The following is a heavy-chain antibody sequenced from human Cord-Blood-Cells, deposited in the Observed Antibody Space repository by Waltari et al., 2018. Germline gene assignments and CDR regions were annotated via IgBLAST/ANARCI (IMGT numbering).Heavy chain of an antibody. D-gene: IGHD2-21*01. CDR2: IYPGDSET. J-gene: IGHJ3*02. CDR3: ARRFLVRGSFDAFDI. CDR1: GYSFPIYW. Sequence: EVQLVQSGAEVKKPGASLKLSCKGCGYSFPIYWVGRVRQVPGNGLEWMGSIYPGDSETRYSPSVQGQVTISADKSISTAYLQWSSLKASDTAMYYCARRFLVRGSFDAFDIWGQGTMVTVSS. V-gene: IGHV5-51*01.